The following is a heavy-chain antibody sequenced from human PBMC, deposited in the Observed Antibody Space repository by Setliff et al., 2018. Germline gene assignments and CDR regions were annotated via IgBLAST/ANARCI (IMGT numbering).Heavy chain of an antibody. CDR2: IYYSGST. D-gene: IGHD3-10*01. CDR1: GVSISTYY. Sequence: SETLSLTCTVSGVSISTYYWSWIRQPPGKGPEWIGYIYYSGSTNYNPSLKSRLTISVDTSKNQFSLKLSSVTAADTAVYYCARDARAPWFYYGMDVWGQGTTVTVSS. CDR3: ARDARAPWFYYGMDV. J-gene: IGHJ6*02. V-gene: IGHV4-59*01.